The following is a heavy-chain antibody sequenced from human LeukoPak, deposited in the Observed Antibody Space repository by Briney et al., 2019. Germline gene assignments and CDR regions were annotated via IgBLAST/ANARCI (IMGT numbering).Heavy chain of an antibody. CDR3: ARATMIVVDTFDY. CDR1: GGSISSSSYY. V-gene: IGHV4-39*07. CDR2: IYHSGST. Sequence: SETLSLTCTVSGGSISSSSYYWGWIRQPPGKGLEWIGSIYHSGSTYYNPSLKSRVTISVDTSKNQFSLKLSSVTAADTAVYYCARATMIVVDTFDYWGQGTLVTVSS. J-gene: IGHJ4*02. D-gene: IGHD3-22*01.